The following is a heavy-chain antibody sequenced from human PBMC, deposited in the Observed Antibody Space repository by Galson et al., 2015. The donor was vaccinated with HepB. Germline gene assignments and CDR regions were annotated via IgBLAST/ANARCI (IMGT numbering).Heavy chain of an antibody. D-gene: IGHD2-15*01. Sequence: CAISGDSVSRNSAAWNWIRQSPSRGLEWLGRTYYRSNWNHDYAVSVRSRITINPDPSKNQFSLQLNSVTPEDTAVYYCARGVVGCMDVWGKGTAVTVSS. J-gene: IGHJ6*03. CDR3: ARGVVGCMDV. V-gene: IGHV6-1*01. CDR2: TYYRSNWNH. CDR1: GDSVSRNSAA.